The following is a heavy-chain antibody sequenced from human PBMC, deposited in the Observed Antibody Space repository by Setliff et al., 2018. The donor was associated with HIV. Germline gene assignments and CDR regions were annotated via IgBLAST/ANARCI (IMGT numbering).Heavy chain of an antibody. V-gene: IGHV1-18*01. D-gene: IGHD3-22*01. CDR2: ISAYNGNT. Sequence: ASVKVSCKASGYTFTSYGIGWVRQAPGQGLEWMGWISAYNGNTNYAQKLQGRVTMTTDTSTSTAYMELRSLRSDDTAVYYCARCGPNYDSSGYYYMDVWGKGTTVTVSS. CDR3: ARCGPNYDSSGYYYMDV. J-gene: IGHJ6*03. CDR1: GYTFTSYG.